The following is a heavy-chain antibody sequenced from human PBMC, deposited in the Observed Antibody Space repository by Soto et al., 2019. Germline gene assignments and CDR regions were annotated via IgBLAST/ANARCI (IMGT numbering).Heavy chain of an antibody. Sequence: EVQLVESGGGLVQPGGSLRLSCAASGFTFSSYSMNWVRQAPGKGLEWVSYISSSSSTIYYADSVKGRFTISRDNAKNSLYLQMNSLKAEDTAVYYCARVEESQPVYVRWKGDKAYYYYYMDVWGKGTTVTVSS. CDR3: ARVEESQPVYVRWKGDKAYYYYYMDV. CDR1: GFTFSSYS. V-gene: IGHV3-48*01. D-gene: IGHD3-10*01. J-gene: IGHJ6*03. CDR2: ISSSSSTI.